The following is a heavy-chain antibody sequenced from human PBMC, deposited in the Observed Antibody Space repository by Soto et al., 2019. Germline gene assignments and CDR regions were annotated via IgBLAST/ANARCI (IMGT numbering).Heavy chain of an antibody. Sequence: QVLLVQSGGGVVQPGKSLRLSCAASGFRLRAYGIHWVRQAPGKGLEWVAAVSTDGSDRDYADTVKGRFTVYRDNSKDTAFLQMDSLRRDDTAVYYCAKVGIYSNYNYFDFWGQGTLVTVSS. CDR3: AKVGIYSNYNYFDF. CDR2: VSTDGSDR. CDR1: GFRLRAYG. J-gene: IGHJ4*02. D-gene: IGHD4-4*01. V-gene: IGHV3-30*18.